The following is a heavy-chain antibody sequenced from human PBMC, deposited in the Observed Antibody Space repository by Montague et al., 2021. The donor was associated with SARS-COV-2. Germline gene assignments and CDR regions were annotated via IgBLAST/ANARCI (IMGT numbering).Heavy chain of an antibody. CDR1: GYNFARYW. CDR3: ARQPSNWYDP. CDR2: INPGDSDT. J-gene: IGHJ5*02. Sequence: QSGAEVKLPGESLKISCKTSGYNFARYWIGWVRQMPGKGLEWTGIINPGDSDTKYSPSFQGQVTISADKSIGTAYLQWSSLKTSDTAMYYCARQPSNWYDPWGQGTLVTVSS. V-gene: IGHV5-51*01.